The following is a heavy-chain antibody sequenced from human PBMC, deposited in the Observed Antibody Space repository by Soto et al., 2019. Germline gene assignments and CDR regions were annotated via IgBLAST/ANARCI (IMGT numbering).Heavy chain of an antibody. CDR1: GYTFTSYY. Sequence: ASVKVSCKASGYTFTSYYMHWVRQAPGQGLEWMGIINPSGGSTSYAQKFQGRVTMTRDTSTSTVYMELSSLRSEGTAVYYCARVRTRSSGGLGELDYWGQGTLVTVSS. D-gene: IGHD6-19*01. V-gene: IGHV1-46*01. J-gene: IGHJ4*02. CDR3: ARVRTRSSGGLGELDY. CDR2: INPSGGST.